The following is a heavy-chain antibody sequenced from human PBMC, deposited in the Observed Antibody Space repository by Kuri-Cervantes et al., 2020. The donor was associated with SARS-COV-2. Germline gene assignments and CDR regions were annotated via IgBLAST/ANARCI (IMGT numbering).Heavy chain of an antibody. D-gene: IGHD3-16*01. Sequence: GSLRLSCTVSGGSISRSDYYWGWIRQSPGKGLEWIGRLYYSGSTYYNPTLRTRVTMSVDTSKNQLSLKLRSVTAADTAVYYCARRGTIAWFDPWGQGILVTVSS. CDR3: ARRGTIAWFDP. CDR1: GGSISRSDYY. CDR2: LYYSGST. V-gene: IGHV4-39*01. J-gene: IGHJ5*02.